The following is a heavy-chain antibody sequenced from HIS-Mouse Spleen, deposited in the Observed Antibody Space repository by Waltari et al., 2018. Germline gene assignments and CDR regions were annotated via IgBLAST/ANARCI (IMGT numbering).Heavy chain of an antibody. D-gene: IGHD2-21*01. CDR2: IYHSGGT. Sequence: QVQLQESGPGLVKPSETLSLTCTVSGYSISSGYYWGWIRPPPGKGLGWIGSIYHSGGTSYNPSLKSRVTISVDTSKNQFSLKLSSVTAADTAVYYCTREENRHIVVVADAFDIWGQGTMVTVSS. CDR1: GYSISSGYY. CDR3: TREENRHIVVVADAFDI. J-gene: IGHJ3*02. V-gene: IGHV4-38-2*02.